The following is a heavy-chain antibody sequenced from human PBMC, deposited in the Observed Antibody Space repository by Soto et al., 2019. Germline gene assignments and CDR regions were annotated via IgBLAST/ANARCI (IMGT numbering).Heavy chain of an antibody. V-gene: IGHV3-30-3*01. J-gene: IGHJ4*02. CDR3: AREASFDY. CDR2: ISYDGSNK. CDR1: GCTFSSYA. Sequence: PVLPLRLSCAASGCTFSSYAMHWVRQAPGKGLEWVAVISYDGSNKYYADSVKGRFTISRDNSKNTLYLQMNSLRAEDTAVYYYAREASFDYWGQGTLVTVSS.